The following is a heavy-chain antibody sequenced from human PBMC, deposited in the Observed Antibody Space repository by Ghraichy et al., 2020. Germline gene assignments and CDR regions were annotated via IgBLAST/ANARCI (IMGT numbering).Heavy chain of an antibody. Sequence: ASVKVSCKASGYTFTGYYMHWVRQAPGQGLEWMGWINPNSGGTNYAQKFQGRVTMTRDTSISTAYMELSRLRSDDTAVYYCARDAVPHIVVVIAIQPLLDYWGQGTLVTVSS. J-gene: IGHJ4*02. V-gene: IGHV1-2*02. CDR1: GYTFTGYY. CDR3: ARDAVPHIVVVIAIQPLLDY. CDR2: INPNSGGT. D-gene: IGHD2-21*01.